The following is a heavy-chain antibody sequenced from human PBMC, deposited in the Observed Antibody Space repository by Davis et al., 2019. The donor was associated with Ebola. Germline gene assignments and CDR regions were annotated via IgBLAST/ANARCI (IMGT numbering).Heavy chain of an antibody. CDR3: ARAKWASYYGVTCPNHFEA. CDR1: GDSINSNSFQ. J-gene: IGHJ5*02. D-gene: IGHD2-21*01. V-gene: IGHV4-39*02. Sequence: SETLSLTCNVSGDSINSNSFQWGWLRQPPGKGLEWIATIFHDGSSYYNPSLKSRVSISVDASRNQFSLKLTSVTATATAVYYCARAKWASYYGVTCPNHFEAWGQGILVTVSS. CDR2: IFHDGSS.